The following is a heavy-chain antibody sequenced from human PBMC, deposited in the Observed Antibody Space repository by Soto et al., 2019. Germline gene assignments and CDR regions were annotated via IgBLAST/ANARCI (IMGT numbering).Heavy chain of an antibody. CDR1: GFTFRNYG. V-gene: IGHV3-30*18. CDR3: AKENQHLVHDY. J-gene: IGHJ4*02. CDR2: ISHDGSDK. D-gene: IGHD6-13*01. Sequence: GGSLRLSCAASGFTFRNYGMHWVRQAPGKGLEWEAVISHDGSDKYYADSMKGRFIISRDNSENTLFLNMNSLKPEDTAVYYCAKENQHLVHDYWGQGTLVTVSS.